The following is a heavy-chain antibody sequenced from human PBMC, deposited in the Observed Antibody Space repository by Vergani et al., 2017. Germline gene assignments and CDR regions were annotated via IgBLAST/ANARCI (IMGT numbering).Heavy chain of an antibody. CDR3: AVRPRVNLVGREIVTKRTFDY. CDR2: INNDGHT. CDR1: GESFSSFY. Sequence: QVQLQQWGAGVVKPSGTLSLTCAVFGESFSSFYWSWIRQPPGKGLEWMGEINNDGHTNYNPSLESRVTVSRDTAKNQFSLNLMSVTAANTAMYYCAVRPRVNLVGREIVTKRTFDYLSQGSLVTVSS. V-gene: IGHV4-34*02. J-gene: IGHJ4*02. D-gene: IGHD2-8*02.